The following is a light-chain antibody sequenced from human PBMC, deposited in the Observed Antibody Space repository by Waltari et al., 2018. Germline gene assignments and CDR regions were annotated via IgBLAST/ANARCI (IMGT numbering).Light chain of an antibody. V-gene: IGLV1-40*01. CDR1: SSNIGAHFA. J-gene: IGLJ2*01. CDR3: QTSDNNVGGHVV. CDR2: NNN. Sequence: QSVLTQPPSVSGAPGQRVTISCAGSSSNIGAHFAVHWYQHFPGAAPKLIIFNNNNRPSGVPDRFSGSTAGTSASLAISGLRAEDEALYYCQTSDNNVGGHVVVGGGTNLIVL.